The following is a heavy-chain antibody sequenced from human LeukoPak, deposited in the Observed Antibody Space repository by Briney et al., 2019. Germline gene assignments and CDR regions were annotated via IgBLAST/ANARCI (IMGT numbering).Heavy chain of an antibody. CDR3: ARDRSAAAGANWFDP. D-gene: IGHD6-13*01. CDR2: IIPIFGTA. Sequence: SVKVSCKASGGTFSSYAISWVRQAPGQGLEWMGGIIPIFGTANYAQKFQGRVTITTDESTSTAYMELSSLRSEDTAVYYCARDRSAAAGANWFDPWGQGTLVTVSS. J-gene: IGHJ5*02. CDR1: GGTFSSYA. V-gene: IGHV1-69*05.